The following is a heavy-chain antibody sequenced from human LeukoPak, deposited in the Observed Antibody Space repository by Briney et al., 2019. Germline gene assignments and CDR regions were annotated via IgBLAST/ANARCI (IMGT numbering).Heavy chain of an antibody. J-gene: IGHJ4*02. CDR3: ARRGYSSGPYFDY. CDR2: IYYSGST. CDR1: GGSISSSSYY. D-gene: IGHD6-19*01. V-gene: IGHV4-39*01. Sequence: PSETLSLTCTVSGGSISSSSYYWGWIRQPPGKGLEWIGSIYYSGSTYYNPSLKSRVTISVDTSKNQFSLKLSSVTAADTAVYYCARRGYSSGPYFDYWGQGTLVTVSS.